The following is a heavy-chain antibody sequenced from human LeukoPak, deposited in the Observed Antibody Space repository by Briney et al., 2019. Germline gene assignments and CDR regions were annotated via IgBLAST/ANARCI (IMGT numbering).Heavy chain of an antibody. D-gene: IGHD3-3*01. V-gene: IGHV1-3*01. CDR1: GYTFTSYG. CDR3: ARGRFLEWLFDYGMDV. CDR2: INAGNGNT. J-gene: IGHJ6*02. Sequence: AASVKVSCKASGYTFTSYGISWVRQAPGQGLEWMGWINAGNGNTKYSQKFQGRVTITRDTSASTAYMELSSLRSEDTAVYYCARGRFLEWLFDYGMDVWGQGTTVTVSS.